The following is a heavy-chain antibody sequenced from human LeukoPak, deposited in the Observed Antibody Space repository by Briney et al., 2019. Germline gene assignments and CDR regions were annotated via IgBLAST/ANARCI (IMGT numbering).Heavy chain of an antibody. CDR1: GFTFSSYA. CDR3: AKDGGSYGYY. D-gene: IGHD1-26*01. J-gene: IGHJ4*02. CDR2: ISGSGGST. V-gene: IGHV3-23*01. Sequence: PGGSLRLSCAASGFTFSSYAMSWVRQAPGKGLEWVSAISGSGGSTYYADSVKGRFTISGDNSKNTLYLQMNSLRAEDTAVYFCAKDGGSYGYYWGQGTPVTVSS.